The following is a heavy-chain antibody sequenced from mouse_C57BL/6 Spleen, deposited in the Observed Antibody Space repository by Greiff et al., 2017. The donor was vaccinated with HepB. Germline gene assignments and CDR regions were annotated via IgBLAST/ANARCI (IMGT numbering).Heavy chain of an antibody. V-gene: IGHV5-17*01. Sequence: DVKLVESGGGLVKPGGSLKLSCAASGFTFSDYGMHWVRQAPEKGLEWVAYISSGSSTIYYADTVKGRFTISRDNAKNTLFLQMTSLRSEDTAMYYCARRDYYGSSPYYAMDYWGQGTSDTVSS. CDR1: GFTFSDYG. D-gene: IGHD1-1*01. CDR3: ARRDYYGSSPYYAMDY. J-gene: IGHJ4*01. CDR2: ISSGSSTI.